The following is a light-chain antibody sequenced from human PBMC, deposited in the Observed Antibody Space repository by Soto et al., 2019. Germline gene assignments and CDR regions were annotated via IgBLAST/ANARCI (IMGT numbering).Light chain of an antibody. V-gene: IGLV2-14*01. Sequence: QSALTRPASVSGSPGQSITISCTGSSSDVGGHNHVSWYQQHPGKAPKLIIYEVGNRPSGVSNRFSGSKSGNTASLTISGFQAEDEADYYCNSYTSSSTHVFGTGTKVTVL. J-gene: IGLJ1*01. CDR2: EVG. CDR1: SSDVGGHNH. CDR3: NSYTSSSTHV.